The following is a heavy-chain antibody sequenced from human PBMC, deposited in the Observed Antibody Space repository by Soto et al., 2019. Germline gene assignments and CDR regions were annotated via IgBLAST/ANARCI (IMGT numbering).Heavy chain of an antibody. V-gene: IGHV1-18*01. D-gene: IGHD1-1*01. J-gene: IGHJ4*02. CDR2: ISAHNGNT. CDR1: GYGFTTYG. CDR3: ARGRYGDY. Sequence: QVHLVQSGAEVKKPGASVKVSCKGSGYGFTTYGITWVRQAPGQGLEWMAWISAHNGNTNYAQKLPGRVSVTRDTATSTAYMELRSLRSVDTAVYYCARGRYGDYWGQGALVTVSS.